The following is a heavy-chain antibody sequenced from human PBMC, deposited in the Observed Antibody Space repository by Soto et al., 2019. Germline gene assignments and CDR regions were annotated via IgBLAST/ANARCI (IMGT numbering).Heavy chain of an antibody. D-gene: IGHD6-6*01. CDR2: ISSSSSTI. CDR3: VRGARTIAARLSDY. Sequence: GGSLRLSCAASVFTFSSYSMNWVRQAPGKGLEWVSYISSSSSTIYYADSVKGRFTISRDNAKNSLYLQMNSLRAEDTAVYYCVRGARTIAARLSDYWGQGTLVTVSS. J-gene: IGHJ4*02. CDR1: VFTFSSYS. V-gene: IGHV3-48*04.